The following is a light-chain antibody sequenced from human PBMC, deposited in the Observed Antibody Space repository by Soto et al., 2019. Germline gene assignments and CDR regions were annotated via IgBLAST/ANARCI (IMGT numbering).Light chain of an antibody. J-gene: IGKJ1*01. Sequence: MVMTQSPATLSVSPGEGATLSCRASQSIGDNLAWYQQKPGQPPRLLIYGASTRAAGAPARFSGSGSGTEFTLTISSLQSEDFAVYYCQHHDNLPWTFGQGTKVEIK. CDR1: QSIGDN. CDR2: GAS. CDR3: QHHDNLPWT. V-gene: IGKV3-15*01.